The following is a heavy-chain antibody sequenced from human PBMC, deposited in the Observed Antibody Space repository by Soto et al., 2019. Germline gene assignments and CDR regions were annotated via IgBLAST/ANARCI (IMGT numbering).Heavy chain of an antibody. CDR3: TTGPNLRPLAAFDI. V-gene: IGHV3-15*01. Sequence: GGSLRLSCAASGFTFTNAWTTWVRQGPGKGLEWVGRIKSKSDGETIDYAAPVKGRFTISRDDSKNTLYLQMNSLKTEDTAVYYCTTGPNLRPLAAFDIWGKGTVVTVSS. J-gene: IGHJ3*02. CDR2: IKSKSDGETI. CDR1: GFTFTNAW.